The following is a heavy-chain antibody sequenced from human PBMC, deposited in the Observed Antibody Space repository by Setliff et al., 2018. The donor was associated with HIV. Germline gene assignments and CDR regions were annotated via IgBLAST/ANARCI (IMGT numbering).Heavy chain of an antibody. Sequence: GSLKISCAASRFDFNNYWMCWVRQAPGKGLEWVANIGQDGSEKNYVDSVKGRFTISRDNAKNSMDLQMNSLRAEDTAIYYCARKLRPGHGVDVWGQGTTVTVSS. CDR3: ARKLRPGHGVDV. V-gene: IGHV3-7*01. J-gene: IGHJ6*02. CDR2: IGQDGSEK. CDR1: RFDFNNYW. D-gene: IGHD3-10*01.